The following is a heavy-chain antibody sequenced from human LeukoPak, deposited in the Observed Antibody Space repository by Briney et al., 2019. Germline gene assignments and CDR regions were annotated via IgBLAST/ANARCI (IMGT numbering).Heavy chain of an antibody. V-gene: IGHV3-23*01. CDR3: AKDGACSSTSCYQSAYYYYMDV. CDR2: ISGSDDST. CDR1: GFTFSSYA. D-gene: IGHD2-2*01. Sequence: PGGSLRLSCAASGFTFSSYAMSWVRQAPGKGLEWVSAISGSDDSTYYADSVKGRFTISRDNSKSTLYLQMNSLRTEDTAVYYCAKDGACSSTSCYQSAYYYYMDVWGKGTTVTVSS. J-gene: IGHJ6*03.